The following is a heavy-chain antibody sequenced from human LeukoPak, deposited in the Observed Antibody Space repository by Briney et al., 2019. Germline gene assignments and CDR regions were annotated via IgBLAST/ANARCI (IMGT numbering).Heavy chain of an antibody. Sequence: SETLSLTCAVSGDSISSDYWSWVRQPPGKGLEWIGYIYYTGSTNYNPSLKSRVTISVDTSKNQFSLKLSSVTAADTDVYYCARLAPPSTMAARGRSWFESWGQGTMVTVSS. J-gene: IGHJ5*01. D-gene: IGHD6-6*01. CDR3: ARLAPPSTMAARGRSWFES. V-gene: IGHV4-59*01. CDR2: IYYTGST. CDR1: GDSISSDY.